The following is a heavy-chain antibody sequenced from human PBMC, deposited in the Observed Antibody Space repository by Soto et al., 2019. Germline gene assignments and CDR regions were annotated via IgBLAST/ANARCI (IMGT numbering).Heavy chain of an antibody. J-gene: IGHJ4*02. D-gene: IGHD3-22*01. CDR1: GGTFSSYA. Sequence: GASVKVSCKASGGTFSSYAISWVRQAPGQGLEWMGGIIPIFGTANYAQKFQGRVTITADESTSTAYMELSSLRSEDTAVYYCARSLPRGFLNYDSSGYYYNYFDYWGQGTLVTVSS. V-gene: IGHV1-69*13. CDR3: ARSLPRGFLNYDSSGYYYNYFDY. CDR2: IIPIFGTA.